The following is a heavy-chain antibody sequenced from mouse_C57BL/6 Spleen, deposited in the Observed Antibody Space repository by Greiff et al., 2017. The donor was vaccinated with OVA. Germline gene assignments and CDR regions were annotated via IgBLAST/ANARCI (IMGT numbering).Heavy chain of an antibody. V-gene: IGHV3-6*01. CDR1: GYSITSGYY. Sequence: EVKVEESGPGLVKPSQSLSLTCSVTGYSITSGYYWNWIRQFPGNKLEWMGYISYDGSNNYNPSLKNRISITRDTSKNQFFLKLNSVTTEDTATYYCARVGSYWYFDVWGTGTTVTVSS. CDR3: ARVGSYWYFDV. J-gene: IGHJ1*03. CDR2: ISYDGSN. D-gene: IGHD1-1*01.